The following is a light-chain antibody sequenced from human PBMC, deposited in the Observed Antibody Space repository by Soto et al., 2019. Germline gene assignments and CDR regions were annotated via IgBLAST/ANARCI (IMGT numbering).Light chain of an antibody. V-gene: IGKV3-20*01. J-gene: IGKJ4*01. CDR1: QSVSSSY. CDR3: QQFCSSPSLT. CDR2: GAS. Sequence: EIVLTQSPGTLSLSPGERCTLSCLGIQSVSSSYLAWYQQKPGQAPRLLIYGASSRATGIPDRFSGSGPGTDFTLTISRLEPEDFAVYYCQQFCSSPSLTVGGGTQVEIK.